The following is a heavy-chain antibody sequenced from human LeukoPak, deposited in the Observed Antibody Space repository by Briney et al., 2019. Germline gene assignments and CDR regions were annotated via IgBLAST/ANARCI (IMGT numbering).Heavy chain of an antibody. D-gene: IGHD6-25*01. J-gene: IGHJ5*02. CDR3: ARDALVILASGLFDP. V-gene: IGHV3-21*01. CDR2: ISSSSSYI. CDR1: GFTFSSYS. Sequence: GGSLRLSCAASGFTFSSYSMNWVRQAPGQGLEWVSSISSSSSYIYYADSVKGRFTISRDNAKNSLYLQMNSLRAEDTAVYYCARDALVILASGLFDPWGQGTLVTVSS.